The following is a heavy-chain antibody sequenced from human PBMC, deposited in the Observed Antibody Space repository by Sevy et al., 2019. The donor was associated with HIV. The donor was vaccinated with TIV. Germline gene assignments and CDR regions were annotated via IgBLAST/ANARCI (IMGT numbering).Heavy chain of an antibody. CDR3: TRNGGAFDNGFDP. J-gene: IGHJ5*02. CDR1: GFTFISYD. Sequence: GGSLRLSCTASGFTFISYDMNWVRQAPGKGLEWVSKFSSSGSSIYYTDSVNGRFTISRDNAKNSLNLQMNGLRAEDTAVYYCTRNGGAFDNGFDPWGQGTLVTVSS. V-gene: IGHV3-48*03. D-gene: IGHD2-8*01. CDR2: FSSSGSSI.